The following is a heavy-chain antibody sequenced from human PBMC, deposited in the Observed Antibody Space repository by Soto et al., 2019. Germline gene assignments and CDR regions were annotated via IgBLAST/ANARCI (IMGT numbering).Heavy chain of an antibody. J-gene: IGHJ6*02. CDR1: GFTFSSYS. V-gene: IGHV3-48*02. CDR2: ISSSSSTI. CDR3: ARDGNTAMVAYYYGMDV. D-gene: IGHD5-18*01. Sequence: EVQLVESGGGLVQPGGSLGLSCAASGFTFSSYSMNWVRQAPGKGLEWVSYISSSSSTIYYADSVKGRFTISRDNAKNSLYLQMNSVRDEDTAVYYCARDGNTAMVAYYYGMDVWGQGTTVTVSS.